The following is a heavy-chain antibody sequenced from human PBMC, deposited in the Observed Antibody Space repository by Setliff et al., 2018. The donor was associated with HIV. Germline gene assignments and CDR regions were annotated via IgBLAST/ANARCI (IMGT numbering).Heavy chain of an antibody. CDR1: RYTFTSYD. Sequence: ASVKVSCKASRYTFTSYDIIWERQATGQGLEWMGWISPATDKTNYAQKLQGRLTMTTDTSTSTAYMDLRSLRSEDTAVYYCARGGIAAAGIGYWGQGTLVTVSS. D-gene: IGHD6-13*01. J-gene: IGHJ4*02. V-gene: IGHV1-18*01. CDR3: ARGGIAAAGIGY. CDR2: ISPATDKT.